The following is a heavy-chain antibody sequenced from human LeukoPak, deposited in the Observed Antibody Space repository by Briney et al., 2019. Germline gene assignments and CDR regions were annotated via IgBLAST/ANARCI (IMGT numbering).Heavy chain of an antibody. J-gene: IGHJ4*02. Sequence: PGGSLRLSCAASGFTFSSSWMHWVRHGPGKGLVWASRINNDGSGTNYADSVKSRFTTSRDNAKNTLYLQMSSLIVEDTAVYYCAIKITVGYWGQGGLVTVSS. CDR3: AIKITVGY. CDR2: INNDGSGT. V-gene: IGHV3-74*01. CDR1: GFTFSSSW.